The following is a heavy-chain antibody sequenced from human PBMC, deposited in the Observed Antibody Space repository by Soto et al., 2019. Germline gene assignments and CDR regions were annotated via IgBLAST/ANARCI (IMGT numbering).Heavy chain of an antibody. CDR3: VRGPRPSSVGMGAF. V-gene: IGHV3-74*01. CDR2: ISDDGSTI. CDR1: GFVFSMYW. D-gene: IGHD3-16*01. J-gene: IGHJ4*02. Sequence: EVQLVESGGGLVQPGGSLRLSCAASGFVFSMYWMHWVRQAPGKGLEWVSRISDDGSTIHYADSVKGRFSISRDNAQNILFLEMTALRDDDTAVYYCVRGPRPSSVGMGAFWGQGSPVTVSS.